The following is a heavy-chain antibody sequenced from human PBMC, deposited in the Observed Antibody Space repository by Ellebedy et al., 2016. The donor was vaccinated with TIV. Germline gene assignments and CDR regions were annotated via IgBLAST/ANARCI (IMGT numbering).Heavy chain of an antibody. D-gene: IGHD2-15*01. CDR2: ISGFNDNT. V-gene: IGHV1-18*04. J-gene: IGHJ1*01. Sequence: AASVKVSCKASGYTFTTYAISWVRQAPGQGLEWMGWISGFNDNTDYAQKLQGRVTLTKDTFRSTAYMELRSLRSDDTAVYYCARRYCSGGSCWEIDHWGQGTLVTVSS. CDR3: ARRYCSGGSCWEIDH. CDR1: GYTFTTYA.